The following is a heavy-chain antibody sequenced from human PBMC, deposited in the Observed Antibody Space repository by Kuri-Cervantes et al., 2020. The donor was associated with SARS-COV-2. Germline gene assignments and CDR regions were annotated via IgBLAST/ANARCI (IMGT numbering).Heavy chain of an antibody. D-gene: IGHD3-10*01. CDR3: VRASVRGIIITYHSYGMDV. Sequence: ASVKVSCKASGYTFTGYYMHWVRQAPGQGLEWMGWINPNSGGTNYAQKFQGWVTMTRDTSISTAYMELSRLRSDDTAVYYCVRASVRGIIITYHSYGMDVWGQGTTVTVSS. V-gene: IGHV1-2*04. CDR1: GYTFTGYY. CDR2: INPNSGGT. J-gene: IGHJ6*02.